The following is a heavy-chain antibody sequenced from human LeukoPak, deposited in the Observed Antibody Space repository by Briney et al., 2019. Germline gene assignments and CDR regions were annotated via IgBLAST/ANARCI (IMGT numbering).Heavy chain of an antibody. CDR3: ARMNCSGGRCYLVRY. CDR1: GGSISSYY. J-gene: IGHJ4*02. D-gene: IGHD2-15*01. CDR2: VNYSGST. V-gene: IGHV4-59*08. Sequence: SETLSLTCTVSGGSISSYYWSWIRQPPGKGLEWIGYVNYSGSTNYNPSLKSRVTISADTSKNQFSLRLSSVTAADTAVYYCARMNCSGGRCYLVRYWGQGTLVTVSS.